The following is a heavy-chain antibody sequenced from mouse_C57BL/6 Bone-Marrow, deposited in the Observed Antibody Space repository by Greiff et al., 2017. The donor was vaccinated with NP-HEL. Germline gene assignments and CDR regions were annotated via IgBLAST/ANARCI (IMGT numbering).Heavy chain of an antibody. V-gene: IGHV3-6*01. J-gene: IGHJ2*01. CDR2: ISYDGSN. CDR1: GYSITSGYY. Sequence: EVQLQQSGPGLVKPSPSLSLTCSVTGYSITSGYYCNWIRQFPGNKLEWMGYISYDGSNNYNPSLKNRISITRDTSKNQFFLKLNSVTTEDTATYNSAREGIYYYGLYYFDYWGQGTTLTVSS. D-gene: IGHD1-1*01. CDR3: AREGIYYYGLYYFDY.